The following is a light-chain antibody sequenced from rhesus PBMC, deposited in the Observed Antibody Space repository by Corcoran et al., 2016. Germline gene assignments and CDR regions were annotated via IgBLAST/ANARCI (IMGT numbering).Light chain of an antibody. Sequence: DIQMTQSPSSLSASVGDRVTITCRASQGITNDLAWYQQKPGETPKLLIYEASYLQSGIPSRFSGSGSWTDFTLTISSLQSEDFATYYCQHYYSTPRTFGQGTKVEIK. CDR3: QHYYSTPRT. J-gene: IGKJ1*01. CDR2: EAS. CDR1: QGITND. V-gene: IGKV1-25*01.